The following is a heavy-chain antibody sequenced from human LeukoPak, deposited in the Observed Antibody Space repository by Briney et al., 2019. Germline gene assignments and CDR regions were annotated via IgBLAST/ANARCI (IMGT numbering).Heavy chain of an antibody. V-gene: IGHV3-33*01. CDR3: ARVGVHNYGSGSYIYFDY. CDR2: IWYDGSNK. D-gene: IGHD3-10*01. Sequence: GGSLRLSCAAPGFTFSSYAMHWVRQAPGKGLEWAAVIWYDGSNKYYADSVKGRFTISRDNSKNTLYLQMNSLRAEDTAVYYCARVGVHNYGSGSYIYFDYWGQGTLVTVSS. CDR1: GFTFSSYA. J-gene: IGHJ4*02.